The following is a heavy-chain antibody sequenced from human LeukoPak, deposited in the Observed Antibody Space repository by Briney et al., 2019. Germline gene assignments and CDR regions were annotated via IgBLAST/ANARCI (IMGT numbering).Heavy chain of an antibody. CDR1: GFTFSTYA. D-gene: IGHD6-19*01. J-gene: IGHJ4*02. CDR3: AKDGRSSGWFAFDY. Sequence: PGGSLRLSCAASGFTFSTYAMSWVRQAPGKGLEWVSAISGSDDSTYYADSVKGRFTISRDNSKNTLYLQMNSLRAEDTAIYYCAKDGRSSGWFAFDYWGQGTLVTVSS. CDR2: ISGSDDST. V-gene: IGHV3-23*01.